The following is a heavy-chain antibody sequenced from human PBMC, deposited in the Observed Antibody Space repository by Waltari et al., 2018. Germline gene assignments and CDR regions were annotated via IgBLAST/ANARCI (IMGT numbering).Heavy chain of an antibody. CDR3: ARVVYYFDA. Sequence: QVQLQESGPGPVKPSETLSLTCSVSGYSISSGYYWGWIRQSPGKGLEWIGSVYKGGGSRTTLYNKSLDNRLILSVDTSKNQFSLKLYSVTAADTAIYYCARVVYYFDAWGQGILVTVSS. CDR2: VYKGGGSRTT. J-gene: IGHJ4*02. V-gene: IGHV4-38-2*02. CDR1: GYSISSGYY.